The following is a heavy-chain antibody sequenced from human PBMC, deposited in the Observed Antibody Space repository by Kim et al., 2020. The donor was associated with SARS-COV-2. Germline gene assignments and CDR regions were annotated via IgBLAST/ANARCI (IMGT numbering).Heavy chain of an antibody. Sequence: GGSLRLSCAASGFTFDDYTMHWVRQAPGKGLEWVSLISWDGGSTYYADSVKGRFTISRDNNKNSLYLQMNSLRTEDTALYYCAKDNVADSYGYFDYWGQGTLVTVSS. CDR2: ISWDGGST. D-gene: IGHD5-18*01. CDR3: AKDNVADSYGYFDY. V-gene: IGHV3-43*01. CDR1: GFTFDDYT. J-gene: IGHJ4*03.